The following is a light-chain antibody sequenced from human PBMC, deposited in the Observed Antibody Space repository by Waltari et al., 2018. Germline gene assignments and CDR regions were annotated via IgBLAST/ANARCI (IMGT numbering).Light chain of an antibody. V-gene: IGKV3-20*01. CDR2: AAS. CDR3: QTQERLPAT. J-gene: IGKJ1*01. CDR1: QSAGKY. Sequence: EVVLTQSPGTLSLSPGAKATLSCRTSQSAGKYFAWYQQRTGQSPTHLSCAASTMATGIPGIFTGGGSGAEFSFASSMLVAEGFSVYYGQTQERLPATFGEGTKVEI.